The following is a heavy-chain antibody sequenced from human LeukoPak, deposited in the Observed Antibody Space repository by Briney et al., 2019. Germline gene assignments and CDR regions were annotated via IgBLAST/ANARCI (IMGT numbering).Heavy chain of an antibody. V-gene: IGHV4-39*01. CDR1: GGSISTSNYY. J-gene: IGHJ6*03. Sequence: SETLSLTCTVFGGSISTSNYYWGWIRQPPGKGLEWIGNIFYSGSTYYSPSLKSRVTISVDTSKNQFSLKLSSVTAADTAVYYCARQGEYSSSWHYYYYYVDVWGKGTTVTISS. CDR2: IFYSGST. D-gene: IGHD6-13*01. CDR3: ARQGEYSSSWHYYYYYVDV.